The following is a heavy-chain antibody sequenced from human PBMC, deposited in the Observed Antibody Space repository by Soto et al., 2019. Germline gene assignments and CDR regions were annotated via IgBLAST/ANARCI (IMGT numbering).Heavy chain of an antibody. J-gene: IGHJ6*02. CDR2: IIPIFGTA. CDR1: GGTFSSYA. CDR3: AREGDIVVVPAAIGRQQLGNYYYYCGMDV. Sequence: GASVKVSCKASGGTFSSYAISWVRQAPGQGLEWMGGIIPIFGTANYAQKFQGRVTITADESTSTAYMELSSLRSEDTAVYYCAREGDIVVVPAAIGRQQLGNYYYYCGMDVWGQGTTVIVSS. D-gene: IGHD2-2*02. V-gene: IGHV1-69*13.